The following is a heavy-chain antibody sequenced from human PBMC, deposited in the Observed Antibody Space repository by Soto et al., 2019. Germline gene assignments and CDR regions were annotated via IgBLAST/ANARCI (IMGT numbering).Heavy chain of an antibody. CDR3: ARAGSTWRYFFDY. V-gene: IGHV4-59*01. D-gene: IGHD6-13*01. Sequence: QEQLQESGPGLVKPSETLSLTCTVSGGSISSYYWTWIRQPPGKGLEWVGYVYYSGTTYYNPSLQSRVTISVDTSKNQFSLKVKSVTAADTAIYYCARAGSTWRYFFDYWGQGSLVTVSS. CDR2: VYYSGTT. J-gene: IGHJ4*02. CDR1: GGSISSYY.